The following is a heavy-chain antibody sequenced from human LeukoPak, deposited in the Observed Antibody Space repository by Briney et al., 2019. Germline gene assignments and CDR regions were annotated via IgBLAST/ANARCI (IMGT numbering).Heavy chain of an antibody. D-gene: IGHD2-8*01. V-gene: IGHV3-30*04. CDR3: ARGPSTIVLMVYPDY. J-gene: IGHJ4*02. Sequence: HPGGSLRLSCAASGFTFSSYAMHWVRQAPGKGLEWVAVISYDGSNKYYADSVKGRFTISRDNSKNTLYLQMNSLRAEDTAVYYCARGPSTIVLMVYPDYWGQGTLVTVSS. CDR1: GFTFSSYA. CDR2: ISYDGSNK.